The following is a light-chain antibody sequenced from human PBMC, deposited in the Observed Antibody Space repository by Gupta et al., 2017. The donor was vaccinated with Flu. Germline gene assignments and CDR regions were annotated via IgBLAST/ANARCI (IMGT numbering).Light chain of an antibody. J-gene: IGKJ4*01. V-gene: IGKV3-20*01. CDR2: GAS. CDR1: QSVSSSY. CDR3: QQYDSAPFT. Sequence: IVLTQSPGTLSLSPGERATLSCRASQSVSSSYLAWYQQKPGQAPRLLIYGASSRATGIPDRFSGSGSGTDFTLTISSLEAEDVAVYYCQQYDSAPFTFGRGTKVEIK.